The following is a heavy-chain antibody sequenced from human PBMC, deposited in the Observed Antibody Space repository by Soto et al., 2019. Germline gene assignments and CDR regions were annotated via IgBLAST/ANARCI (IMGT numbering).Heavy chain of an antibody. CDR1: GGSISGSY. Sequence: SETLSLTCSVSGGSISGSYWSWIRQSPGKGLEWLGYVYYTGSTSYSPSLRSRVSISVDTSKNEFSLRLSSVTAADTAVYFCARSVAVPGAHIDYWGQGTKVTVYS. D-gene: IGHD6-19*01. CDR2: VYYTGST. V-gene: IGHV4-59*01. J-gene: IGHJ4*02. CDR3: ARSVAVPGAHIDY.